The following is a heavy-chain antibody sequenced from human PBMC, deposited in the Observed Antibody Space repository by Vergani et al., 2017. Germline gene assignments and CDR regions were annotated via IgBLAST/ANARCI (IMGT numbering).Heavy chain of an antibody. J-gene: IGHJ6*04. V-gene: IGHV3-73*01. Sequence: VQILQSGGGVVLPGGSLRLSCTLSGFTLNTYGIHWVRQTSGKGLEWIGRIRDKAYNYATVYAVSVKGRFTISRDDSKKTAYLQMNGLTTEDTAVYYCFYDFWAGYDSGDVWGKGTTVTVSS. CDR3: FYDFWAGYDSGDV. D-gene: IGHD3/OR15-3a*01. CDR1: GFTLNTYG. CDR2: IRDKAYNYAT.